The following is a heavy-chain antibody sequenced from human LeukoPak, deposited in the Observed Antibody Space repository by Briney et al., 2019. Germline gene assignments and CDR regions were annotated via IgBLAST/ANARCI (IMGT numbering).Heavy chain of an antibody. Sequence: GGSLRLSCAASGFTVSNNYMGWVRQAPGKGLEWVSVIYSGGSTYYPDSVKGRFTISRDNSRNTLYLQMNSLRAEDTAVYYCARVETAYLDYWGRGTLVTVSS. D-gene: IGHD2-21*02. J-gene: IGHJ4*02. CDR2: IYSGGST. V-gene: IGHV3-66*01. CDR1: GFTVSNNY. CDR3: ARVETAYLDY.